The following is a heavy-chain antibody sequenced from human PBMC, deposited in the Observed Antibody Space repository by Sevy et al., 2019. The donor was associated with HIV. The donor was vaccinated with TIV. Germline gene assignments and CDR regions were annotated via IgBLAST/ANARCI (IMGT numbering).Heavy chain of an antibody. V-gene: IGHV5-51*01. CDR2: IYPEDSET. CDR1: GYSFTSHW. Sequence: GESLKISCQGSGYSFTSHWIGWVRHMPGKGLEWMGIIYPEDSETRYSPSFQGQVTFSADKSNGTAYLQWSSLKASDTAMYYCATSRSGYFDSSGYYIYWGQGTLVTVSS. CDR3: ATSRSGYFDSSGYYIY. D-gene: IGHD3-22*01. J-gene: IGHJ4*02.